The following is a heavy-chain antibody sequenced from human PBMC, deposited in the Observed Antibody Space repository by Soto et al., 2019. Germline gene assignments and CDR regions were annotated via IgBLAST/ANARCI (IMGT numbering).Heavy chain of an antibody. CDR2: IKSGTDGGTT. Sequence: GGSLRLSCAASGFTFSYAWMSWVRQAPGKGLEWVGRIKSGTDGGTTDYAAPVKGRFTISRDDSRNTLYLQMNSLRTEDTAVYYCAAPSCTSTDCYAWDHWGQGALVTVSS. D-gene: IGHD2-2*01. V-gene: IGHV3-15*01. J-gene: IGHJ4*02. CDR1: GFTFSYAW. CDR3: AAPSCTSTDCYAWDH.